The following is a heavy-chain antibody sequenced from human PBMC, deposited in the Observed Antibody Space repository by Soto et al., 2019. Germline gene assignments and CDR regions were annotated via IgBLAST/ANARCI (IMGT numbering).Heavy chain of an antibody. J-gene: IGHJ1*01. CDR3: AREGLAAAGLRLVQH. V-gene: IGHV4-31*03. D-gene: IGHD6-13*01. CDR1: GGSISSGGYY. CDR2: IYYSGST. Sequence: QVQLQESGPGLVKPSQTLSLTCTVSGGSISSGGYYWSWIRQHPGKGLEWIGYIYYSGSTYYNPSLKSRVTISVDTSKSQFSLKLSSVTAADTAVYYCAREGLAAAGLRLVQHWGQGTLVTVSS.